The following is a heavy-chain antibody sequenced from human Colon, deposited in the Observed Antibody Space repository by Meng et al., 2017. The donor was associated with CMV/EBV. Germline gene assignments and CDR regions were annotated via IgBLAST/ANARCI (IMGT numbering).Heavy chain of an antibody. CDR3: ATGLVGIGETPTSDP. D-gene: IGHD4-23*01. CDR1: GGSISSRSW. Sequence: SGGSISSRSWWGWGRRAPGPGLEWIGEIHRVRNANYNPSLKSRVTISVDKSKNQVSLKVNYVTAADTAVYFCATGLVGIGETPTSDPWGPGTLVTVSS. CDR2: IHRVRNA. J-gene: IGHJ5*02. V-gene: IGHV4-4*01.